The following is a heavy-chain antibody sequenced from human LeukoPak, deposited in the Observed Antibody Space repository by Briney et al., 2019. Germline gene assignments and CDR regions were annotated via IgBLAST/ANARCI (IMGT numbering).Heavy chain of an antibody. J-gene: IGHJ4*02. CDR1: GGSFSGYY. CDR2: INHSVST. Sequence: SETLYLTCAVYGGSFSGYYWSWIRQPPGKVLEWIGEINHSVSTNYNPSPKSRVTISVDTSKNQFSLKLSSVTAADTAVYYCARGCPPFSGGSCALDYWGQGTLVTVSS. D-gene: IGHD2-15*01. V-gene: IGHV4-34*01. CDR3: ARGCPPFSGGSCALDY.